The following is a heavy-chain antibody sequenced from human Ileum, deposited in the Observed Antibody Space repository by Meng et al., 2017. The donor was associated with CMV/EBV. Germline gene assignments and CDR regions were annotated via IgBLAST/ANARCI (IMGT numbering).Heavy chain of an antibody. Sequence: GNFSDYAINWVRQDPGKGLEWMGGSIAIFGTTYFAKTFQGRVTITTDESTGTAFLEVSSLRSEDTAVYYCARDRARAIFGVVHLDYWGQGTLVTVSS. CDR2: SIAIFGTT. CDR3: ARDRARAIFGVVHLDY. CDR1: GNFSDYA. D-gene: IGHD3-3*01. J-gene: IGHJ4*02. V-gene: IGHV1-69*05.